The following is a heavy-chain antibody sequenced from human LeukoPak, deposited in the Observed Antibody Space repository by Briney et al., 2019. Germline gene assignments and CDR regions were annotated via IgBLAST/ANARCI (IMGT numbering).Heavy chain of an antibody. J-gene: IGHJ4*02. Sequence: GGSLRLSCAASRFTFSTYSMNWVRQAPGKGLEWASSITSSSIYIYYADSVKGRFTISRDNAKNSLYLQMNSLRAEDTAVYYCARDGSRGNLVTAPDYWGQGTLVTVSS. CDR1: RFTFSTYS. CDR3: ARDGSRGNLVTAPDY. CDR2: ITSSSIYI. V-gene: IGHV3-21*01. D-gene: IGHD2-21*02.